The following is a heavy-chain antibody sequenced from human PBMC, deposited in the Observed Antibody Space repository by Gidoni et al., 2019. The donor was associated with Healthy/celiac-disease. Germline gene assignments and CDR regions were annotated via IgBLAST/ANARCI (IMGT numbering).Heavy chain of an antibody. CDR2: ISWNSGSI. CDR3: AKDMGSSGWYNYFDY. Sequence: EVQLVASGGGLVQPVRSLRLSCAASGFTFDAYASPWVRQAPGKGLEWVSGISWNSGSIGYEDSVKGRLTRSRDNAKNSLYLKMNSLRAEDTALYYCAKDMGSSGWYNYFDYWGQGTLVTVSS. D-gene: IGHD6-19*01. CDR1: GFTFDAYA. V-gene: IGHV3-9*01. J-gene: IGHJ4*02.